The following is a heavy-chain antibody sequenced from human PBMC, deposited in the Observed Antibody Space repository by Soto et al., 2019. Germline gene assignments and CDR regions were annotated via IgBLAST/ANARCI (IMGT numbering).Heavy chain of an antibody. V-gene: IGHV4-59*08. CDR3: ARHDYGDYATQYYFDY. D-gene: IGHD4-17*01. CDR1: GGSLSSYY. CDR2: VYYSGNT. J-gene: IGHJ4*02. Sequence: SEPLSHTCTVAGGSLSSYYWTWIRQQPGKGLEWIGYVYYSGNTNYNPSLKSRVTISVDTSKNQFSLKLSSVTAADTAVYYCARHDYGDYATQYYFDYWGQGTLVTVSS.